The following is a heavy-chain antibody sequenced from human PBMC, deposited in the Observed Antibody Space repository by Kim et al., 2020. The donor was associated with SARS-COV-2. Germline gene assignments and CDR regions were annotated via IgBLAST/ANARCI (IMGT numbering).Heavy chain of an antibody. D-gene: IGHD3-22*01. CDR3: ARHEVTSHYYDSSGYYEPYYFDY. CDR2: IYYSGST. Sequence: SETLSLTCTVSGGSISSSSYYWGWIRQPPGKGLEWIGSIYYSGSTYYNPSLKSRVTISVDTSKNQFSLKLSSVTAADTAVYYCARHEVTSHYYDSSGYYEPYYFDYWGQGTLVTVSS. V-gene: IGHV4-39*01. CDR1: GGSISSSSYY. J-gene: IGHJ4*02.